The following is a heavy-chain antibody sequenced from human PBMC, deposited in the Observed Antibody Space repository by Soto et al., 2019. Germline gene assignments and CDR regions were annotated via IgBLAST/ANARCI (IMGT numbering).Heavy chain of an antibody. CDR3: TTGIGGHIVVVVAAIYNDAFDI. V-gene: IGHV3-15*01. Sequence: NAWMSWVXXXXGXXXXGVXXIKSKSDGGTTDYAAPVKGRFTISRDDSKNTLYLQMNSLKTEDTAVYYCTTGIGGHIVVVVAAIYNDAFDIWGQGTMVTVSS. D-gene: IGHD2-15*01. CDR2: IKSKSDGGTT. J-gene: IGHJ3*02. CDR1: NAW.